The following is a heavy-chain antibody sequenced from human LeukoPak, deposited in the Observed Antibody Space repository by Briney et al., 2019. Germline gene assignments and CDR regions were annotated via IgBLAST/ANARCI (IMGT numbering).Heavy chain of an antibody. CDR2: INHSGST. J-gene: IGHJ4*02. V-gene: IGHV4-34*01. D-gene: IGHD6-6*01. CDR3: ARENEYESDY. Sequence: SETLSLTCAVHGGSFSDYYWSWIRQPPGKGLEWIGEINHSGSTNYNPSLKSRVTISVDTSKNQFSLKLSSVTAADTAAYYCARENEYESDYWGQGTLVTVSS. CDR1: GGSFSDYY.